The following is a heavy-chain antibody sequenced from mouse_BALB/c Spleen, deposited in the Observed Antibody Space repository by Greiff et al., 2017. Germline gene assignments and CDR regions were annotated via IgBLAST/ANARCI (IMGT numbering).Heavy chain of an antibody. Sequence: EVHLVESGPGLVKPSQSLSLTCTVTGYSITSDYAWNWIRQFPGNKLEWMGYISYSGSTSYNPSLKSRISITRDTSKNQFFLQLNSVTTEDTATYYCARSGYYGSSYVAWFAYWGQGTLVTVSA. D-gene: IGHD1-1*01. J-gene: IGHJ3*01. CDR1: GYSITSDYA. CDR3: ARSGYYGSSYVAWFAY. CDR2: ISYSGST. V-gene: IGHV3-2*02.